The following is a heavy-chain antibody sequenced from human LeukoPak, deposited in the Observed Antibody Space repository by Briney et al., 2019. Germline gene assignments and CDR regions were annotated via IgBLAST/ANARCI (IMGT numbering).Heavy chain of an antibody. D-gene: IGHD2-2*01. CDR3: ARAIIVPAAKLTY. V-gene: IGHV4-30-2*01. Sequence: SETLSLTCTVSGGSISSGGYYWSWIRQPPGKGLEWIGYIYHSGSTYYNPSLKSRVTISVDRSKNQFSLKLSSVTAADTAVYYCARAIIVPAAKLTYWGQGTLVTVSS. CDR2: IYHSGST. J-gene: IGHJ4*02. CDR1: GGSISSGGYY.